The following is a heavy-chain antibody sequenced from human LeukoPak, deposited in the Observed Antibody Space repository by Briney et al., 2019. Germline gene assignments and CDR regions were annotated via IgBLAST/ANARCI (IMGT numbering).Heavy chain of an antibody. Sequence: GGSLRLSCAASGFTFDDYAMHWVRQAPGKGLEWVSGISWNTGNIGYADSVKGRFTISRDNAKNSLYLQMNSLKADDTAVYYCTRGAGTGWRFDSWGQGTLVTVSS. CDR1: GFTFDDYA. CDR2: ISWNTGNI. J-gene: IGHJ4*02. V-gene: IGHV3-9*01. D-gene: IGHD6-19*01. CDR3: TRGAGTGWRFDS.